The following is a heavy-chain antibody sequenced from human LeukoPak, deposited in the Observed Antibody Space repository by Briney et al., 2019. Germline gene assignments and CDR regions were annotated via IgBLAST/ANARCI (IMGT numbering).Heavy chain of an antibody. CDR1: GGSFSGYY. V-gene: IGHV4-34*01. CDR2: ISHSGST. CDR3: ARVGIAAATLDY. J-gene: IGHJ4*02. D-gene: IGHD6-13*01. Sequence: SETLSLTCAVYGGSFSGYYWSWIRQPPGKGLEWIGEISHSGSTNYNPSLKSRVTISVDTSKNQFSLKLSSVTAAHTAVYYCARVGIAAATLDYWGQGTLVTVSS.